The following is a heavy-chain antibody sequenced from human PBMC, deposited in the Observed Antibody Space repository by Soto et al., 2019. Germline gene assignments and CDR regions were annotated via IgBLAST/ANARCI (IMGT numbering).Heavy chain of an antibody. CDR2: SNPNSGDT. V-gene: IGHV1-2*02. Sequence: ASVKVSCKASGYTFTNYYMHWVRQAPGQGLEWMGWSNPNSGDTNYAQKFQGRVTMTRDTSISTAYMELGGLTSDDTAVYYCVIFPVYCRGGTSFLQFAYRVPGPLVTDS. J-gene: IGHJ4*02. D-gene: IGHD2-15*01. CDR3: VIFPVYCRGGTSFLQFAY. CDR1: GYTFTNYY.